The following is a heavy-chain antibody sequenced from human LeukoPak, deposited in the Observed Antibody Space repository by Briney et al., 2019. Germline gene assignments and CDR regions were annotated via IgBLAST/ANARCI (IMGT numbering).Heavy chain of an antibody. Sequence: HSGGSLRLSCAASGFTFSSYWMNWARQAPGKGLEWVASINHNGNVNYYVDSVKGRFTISRDNAKNSLYLQMSNLRAEDTAVYYCARDRAAPTWFFDLWGRGTLVLVSS. J-gene: IGHJ2*01. D-gene: IGHD2-15*01. V-gene: IGHV3-7*03. CDR3: ARDRAAPTWFFDL. CDR1: GFTFSSYW. CDR2: INHNGNVN.